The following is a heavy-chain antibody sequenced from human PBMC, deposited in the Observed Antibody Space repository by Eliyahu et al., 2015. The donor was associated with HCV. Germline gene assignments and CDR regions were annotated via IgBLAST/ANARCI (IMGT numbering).Heavy chain of an antibody. V-gene: IGHV3-21*01. D-gene: IGHD3-3*01. Sequence: EVQLVESGGGLVKPGGSLRLSXAASGFTFSSYSMNWVRQAPGKGLEWVSSISSSSSYIYYADSVKGRFTISRDNAKNSLYLQMNSLRAEDTAVYYCAREVWSGYPPRGWFDPWGQGTLVTVSS. CDR3: AREVWSGYPPRGWFDP. CDR1: GFTFSSYS. J-gene: IGHJ5*02. CDR2: ISSSSSYI.